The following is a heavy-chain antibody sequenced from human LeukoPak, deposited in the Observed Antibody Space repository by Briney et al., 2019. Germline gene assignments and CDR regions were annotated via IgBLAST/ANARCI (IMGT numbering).Heavy chain of an antibody. Sequence: GGSLRLSCAASGFTVSSHYMSWVRQAPGKGLEWVSVIYTGGSIQYADSVKGRFTISRDNSKNMVYLQMNSLRAEDMAVYYCAKNLGFVADCWGQGTLVTVSS. CDR1: GFTVSSHY. D-gene: IGHD3-16*02. J-gene: IGHJ4*02. CDR3: AKNLGFVADC. CDR2: IYTGGSI. V-gene: IGHV3-53*01.